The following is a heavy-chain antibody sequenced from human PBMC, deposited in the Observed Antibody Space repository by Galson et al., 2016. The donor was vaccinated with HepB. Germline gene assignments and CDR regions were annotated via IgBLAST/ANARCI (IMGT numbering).Heavy chain of an antibody. CDR2: ISGSGAST. V-gene: IGHV3-23*01. J-gene: IGHJ4*02. CDR1: GFTFSNYD. Sequence: SLRLSCAASGFTFSNYDMSWVRQAPGRGLEWVSGISGSGASTTYADSVKGRFTISRDNSKNALHLQMNSLRAEDTAMYFCARDLPLLGWGQGTLVTVSS. CDR3: ARDLPLLG. D-gene: IGHD2-15*01.